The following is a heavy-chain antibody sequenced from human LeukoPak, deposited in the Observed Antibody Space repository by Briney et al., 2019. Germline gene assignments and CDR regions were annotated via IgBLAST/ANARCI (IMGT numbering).Heavy chain of an antibody. CDR2: IWYDGSNK. Sequence: GGSLRLSCAASGFTFSSYGMHWVRQAPGKGLKWVAVIWYDGSNKYYADSVKGRFTISRDNSKNTLYLQMNSLRAEDTAVYYCARDLDGRDGYNLGAFDIWSQGTMVTVSS. V-gene: IGHV3-33*01. D-gene: IGHD5-24*01. CDR1: GFTFSSYG. CDR3: ARDLDGRDGYNLGAFDI. J-gene: IGHJ3*02.